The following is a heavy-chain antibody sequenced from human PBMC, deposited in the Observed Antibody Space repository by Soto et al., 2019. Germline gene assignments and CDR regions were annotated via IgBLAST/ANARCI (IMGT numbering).Heavy chain of an antibody. D-gene: IGHD6-25*01. Sequence: QVQLVQSGAEVKKPGSSVKVSCKASGGTFSSYAISWVRQAPGQGLEWMGGIIPIFGTANYAQKFQGRVTMTADETTRTADMEQSSLRSEDTAVYYWARGGYSGAGGDYYYGMDVWGQGTTVTVSS. CDR3: ARGGYSGAGGDYYYGMDV. J-gene: IGHJ6*02. CDR2: IIPIFGTA. CDR1: GGTFSSYA. V-gene: IGHV1-69*01.